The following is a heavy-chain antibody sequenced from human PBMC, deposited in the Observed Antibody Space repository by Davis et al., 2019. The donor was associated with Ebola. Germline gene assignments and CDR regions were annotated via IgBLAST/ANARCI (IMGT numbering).Heavy chain of an antibody. V-gene: IGHV1-46*03. Sequence: ASVKVSCMASGYTFTNYYMHWVRQAPGQGLEWMGMVNPNDGWTIYAQKFQGRVTVNRDTSTTTVYMDLSSLRSEDTALYYCTTPGGQDSGYDVFDIWGQGTMVTVSS. CDR1: GYTFTNYY. CDR2: VNPNDGWT. CDR3: TTPGGQDSGYDVFDI. J-gene: IGHJ3*02. D-gene: IGHD5-12*01.